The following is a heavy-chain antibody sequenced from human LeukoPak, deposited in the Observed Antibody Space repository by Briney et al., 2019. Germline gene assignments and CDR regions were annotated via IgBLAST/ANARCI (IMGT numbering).Heavy chain of an antibody. D-gene: IGHD3-16*01. J-gene: IGHJ4*01. V-gene: IGHV3-74*01. CDR2: IDEKGRTT. Sequence: GRSLRLYCASSGFTFSAYWMHWVRQVPGKGLVWVSRIDEKGRTTNYADSVKGRFTISRDNAKNTVYLQMNSLRAEDTAVYYCVRNIVGGLAVYFDSWGHGTLVTVSS. CDR3: VRNIVGGLAVYFDS. CDR1: GFTFSAYW.